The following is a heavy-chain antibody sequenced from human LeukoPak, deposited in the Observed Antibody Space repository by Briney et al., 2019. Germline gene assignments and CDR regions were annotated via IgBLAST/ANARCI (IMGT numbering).Heavy chain of an antibody. CDR3: ARAEVTAAGVPFDY. CDR2: VNHSGST. CDR1: GESFSGYY. Sequence: SETLSLTCAVYGESFSGYYWSWIRQPPGKGLEWIGEVNHSGSTNYSPSLKSRVTISVDTSKNQFSLKLSSVTAADTGVYYCARAEVTAAGVPFDYWGQGTLVTVSS. V-gene: IGHV4-34*01. J-gene: IGHJ4*02. D-gene: IGHD6-13*01.